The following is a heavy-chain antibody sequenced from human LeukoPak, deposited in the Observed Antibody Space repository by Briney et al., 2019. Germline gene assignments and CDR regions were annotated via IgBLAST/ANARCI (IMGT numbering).Heavy chain of an antibody. CDR2: ISSSSSTI. D-gene: IGHD3-10*01. Sequence: PGGSLRLSCAASGFTFSSYSMNWVRQALGRGLEWVSYISSSSSTIYYADSVKGRFTISRDNAKNSLYLQMNSLRAEDTAVYYCAKYYYGSGSPGYWGQGTLVTVSS. J-gene: IGHJ4*02. V-gene: IGHV3-48*01. CDR3: AKYYYGSGSPGY. CDR1: GFTFSSYS.